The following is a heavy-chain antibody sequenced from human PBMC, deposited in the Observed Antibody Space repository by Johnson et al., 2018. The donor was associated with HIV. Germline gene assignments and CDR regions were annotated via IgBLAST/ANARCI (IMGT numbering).Heavy chain of an antibody. Sequence: VQLVESGGGLVQPGGSPRLSCAASGFTFSSYWMHWVRQAPGKGLVWVSRINSDGSSTSYADSVKGRFTISRDNAKNTLYLQMNSLRAEDTAVYYCARGALEQFLEWLLNPYTDAFDIWGQGTMVTVSS. CDR3: ARGALEQFLEWLLNPYTDAFDI. CDR1: GFTFSSYW. J-gene: IGHJ3*02. V-gene: IGHV3-74*01. CDR2: INSDGSST. D-gene: IGHD3-3*01.